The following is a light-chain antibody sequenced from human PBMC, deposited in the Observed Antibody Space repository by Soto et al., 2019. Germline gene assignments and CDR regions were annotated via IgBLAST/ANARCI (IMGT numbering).Light chain of an antibody. CDR1: HPISNY. CDR2: GAS. V-gene: IGKV1-39*01. Sequence: DIPMTQSPSSLSASVGDRVTITCRASHPISNYLNWYQHRPGKAPKLLIYGASTLQSGVPSRFSGSGSETDFTLTISSLQPEDFATYSCQQNYSATWTFGQGTKVDI. CDR3: QQNYSATWT. J-gene: IGKJ1*01.